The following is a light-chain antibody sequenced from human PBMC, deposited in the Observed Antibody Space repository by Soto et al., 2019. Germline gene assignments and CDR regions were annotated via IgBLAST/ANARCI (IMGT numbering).Light chain of an antibody. CDR3: LQDYNYPWT. Sequence: AIQMTQSPSSLSASIGDRVTITCRASQGIRNDLGWYQQKPGTAPKLLIYAASSLQSGVPSRFSGSGSGTDFTLTISSLQPEDFATYYCLQDYNYPWTFGQGTKVEIK. CDR1: QGIRND. CDR2: AAS. V-gene: IGKV1-6*01. J-gene: IGKJ1*01.